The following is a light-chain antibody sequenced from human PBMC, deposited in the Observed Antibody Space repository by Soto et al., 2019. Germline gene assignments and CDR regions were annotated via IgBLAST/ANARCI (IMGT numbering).Light chain of an antibody. CDR1: SSDVGAYNY. Sequence: QSALTQPASVSGSPGQSITISCTGTSSDVGAYNYVSWYQQHPGKDPKLIIYEVSNRPSGVANRFSGSKSGNTASLTISGLQAEDEAAYYCSSYKSSSTLSVFGTGTKVTVL. J-gene: IGLJ1*01. V-gene: IGLV2-14*01. CDR3: SSYKSSSTLSV. CDR2: EVS.